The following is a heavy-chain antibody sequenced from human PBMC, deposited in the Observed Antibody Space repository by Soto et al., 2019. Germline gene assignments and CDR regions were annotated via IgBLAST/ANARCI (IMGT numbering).Heavy chain of an antibody. D-gene: IGHD3-22*01. Sequence: GASVKVSCKASGGNPSNSAISWVRQAPGQGLEWMGGIIPVFGIVSYAQKFQGRVTITADESTSTAYMELSSLRSEDTAVYFCAGGRIVVEGSSAYYGMDVWGQGTKVTVSS. CDR2: IIPVFGIV. V-gene: IGHV1-69*13. CDR3: AGGRIVVEGSSAYYGMDV. CDR1: GGNPSNSA. J-gene: IGHJ6*02.